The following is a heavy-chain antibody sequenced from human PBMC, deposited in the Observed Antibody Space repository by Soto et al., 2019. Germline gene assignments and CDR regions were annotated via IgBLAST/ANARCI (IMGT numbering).Heavy chain of an antibody. D-gene: IGHD3-22*01. CDR1: GDSISSYY. Sequence: QVQLQESGPGLVKPSETLSLTCAVSGDSISSYYCMWIRQPPGKGLESIGYLYNGRSANYNPSLKSRVTLSVDTSTNHCSLTLISRTAADTAVYYCALRSMAVVPEYWGQGTLVTVSS. CDR3: ALRSMAVVPEY. CDR2: LYNGRSA. J-gene: IGHJ4*02. V-gene: IGHV4-59*01.